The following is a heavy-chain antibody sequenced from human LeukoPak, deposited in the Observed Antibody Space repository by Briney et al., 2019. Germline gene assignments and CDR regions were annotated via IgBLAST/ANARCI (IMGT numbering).Heavy chain of an antibody. J-gene: IGHJ6*03. CDR1: GFTFTSYY. Sequence: PGGSLRLSCAASGFTFTSYYMHWVRQAPGQGLEWMGIINPSGGSTSYAQKFQGRVTMTRDTSTSTVYMELSSLRSEDTAVYYCARDRRDSGYYYYYMDVWGKGTTVTVSS. D-gene: IGHD2-21*02. V-gene: IGHV1-46*01. CDR3: ARDRRDSGYYYYYMDV. CDR2: INPSGGST.